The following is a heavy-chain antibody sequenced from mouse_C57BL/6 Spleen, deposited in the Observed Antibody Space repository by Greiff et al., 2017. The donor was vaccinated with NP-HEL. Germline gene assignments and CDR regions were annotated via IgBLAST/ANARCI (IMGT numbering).Heavy chain of an antibody. Sequence: VQLQQSVAELVRPGASVKLSCTASGFNIKNTYMHWVKQRPEQGLEWIGRIDPANGNTKYAPKFQGKATLTADTSSNTAYLQLSSLTSEDTAIYYCARALNYCGSSYYFDYWGQGTTLTVSS. CDR3: ARALNYCGSSYYFDY. V-gene: IGHV14-3*01. J-gene: IGHJ2*01. D-gene: IGHD1-1*01. CDR1: GFNIKNTY. CDR2: IDPANGNT.